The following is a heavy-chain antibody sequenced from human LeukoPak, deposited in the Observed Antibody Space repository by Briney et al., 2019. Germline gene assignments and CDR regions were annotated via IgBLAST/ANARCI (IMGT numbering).Heavy chain of an antibody. J-gene: IGHJ6*02. CDR1: GDSVSSNSAA. V-gene: IGHV6-1*01. Sequence: SQTLSLTCAISGDSVSSNSAAWNWIRQSPSRGLEWLGRTYYRSKWYNDYAVSVKSQITINPDTSKNQFSLQLNSVTPEDTAVYYCARYREGGTALYYYYYGMDVWGQGTTVTVSS. CDR3: ARYREGGTALYYYYYGMDV. D-gene: IGHD3-16*01. CDR2: TYYRSKWYN.